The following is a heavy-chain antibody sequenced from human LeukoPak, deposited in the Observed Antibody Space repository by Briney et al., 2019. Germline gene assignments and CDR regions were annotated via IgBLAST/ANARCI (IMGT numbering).Heavy chain of an antibody. Sequence: KSSETLSLTCAVYGGSFSGYYWSWICQPPGKGLEWVGEINHSGSTNYNPSLKSRVTISVDTSKNQFSLKLSSVTAADTAVYYCARGRYSSSWYLYFQHWGQGTLVTVSS. CDR3: ARGRYSSSWYLYFQH. CDR2: INHSGST. J-gene: IGHJ1*01. CDR1: GGSFSGYY. V-gene: IGHV4-34*01. D-gene: IGHD6-13*01.